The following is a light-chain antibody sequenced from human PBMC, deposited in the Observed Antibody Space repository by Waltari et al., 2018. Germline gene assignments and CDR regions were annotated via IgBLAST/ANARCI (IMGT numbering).Light chain of an antibody. CDR3: QQYNNWPPLT. V-gene: IGKV3-15*01. CDR1: QSVSRN. Sequence: EIVMTQSTGPLSASPWARATLSCRASQSVSRNLAWYTQKPGQAPRLLSYGATTRATVIPARFSGSGSGTEFTLTISSLQSEDFAVYYCQQYNNWPPLTFGGGTKVEIK. CDR2: GAT. J-gene: IGKJ4*01.